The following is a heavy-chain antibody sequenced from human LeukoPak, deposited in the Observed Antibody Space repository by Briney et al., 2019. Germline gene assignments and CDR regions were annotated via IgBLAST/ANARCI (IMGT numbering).Heavy chain of an antibody. CDR3: ARGRYDSRIFDY. Sequence: GGSLRPSCVASGFTFSNYDMNWVRQAPGKGLEWVSFISSSSSYIYYADSVKGRFTISRDNAKKSLYLQMNSLRAEDTAVYYCARGRYDSRIFDYWGQGTLVTVSS. D-gene: IGHD3-22*01. CDR2: ISSSSSYI. V-gene: IGHV3-21*01. J-gene: IGHJ4*02. CDR1: GFTFSNYD.